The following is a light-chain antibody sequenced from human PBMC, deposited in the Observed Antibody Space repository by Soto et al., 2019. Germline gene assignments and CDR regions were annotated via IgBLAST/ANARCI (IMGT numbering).Light chain of an antibody. V-gene: IGKV3-11*01. J-gene: IGKJ3*01. CDR1: QSVSSY. CDR2: DAS. CDR3: QKRSNGXPGT. Sequence: EIVLTQSPATLSLSLGERATLSGRAIQSVSSYLAGYQQKTGQAPRLLIYDASNRATGIPARFSGSGSGTDFTITISSIEPEDFAVYYCQKRSNGXPGTCGLGTKVXI.